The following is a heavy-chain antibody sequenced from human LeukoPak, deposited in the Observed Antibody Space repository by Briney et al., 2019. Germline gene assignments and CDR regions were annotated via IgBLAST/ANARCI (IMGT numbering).Heavy chain of an antibody. CDR3: ARAWAYDYVWGSYRYPFDY. CDR1: GGSFSGYY. J-gene: IGHJ4*02. CDR2: INHSGST. V-gene: IGHV4-34*01. D-gene: IGHD3-16*02. Sequence: PSEILSLTCAVYGGSFSGYYWSWIRQPPGKGLEWIGEINHSGSTNYNPSLKSRVTISVDTSKNQFSLKLSSVTAADTAVYYCARAWAYDYVWGSYRYPFDYWGQGTLVTVSS.